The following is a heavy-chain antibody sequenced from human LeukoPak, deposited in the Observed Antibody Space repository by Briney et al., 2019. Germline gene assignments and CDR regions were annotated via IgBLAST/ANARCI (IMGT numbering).Heavy chain of an antibody. CDR2: INKDGSEK. Sequence: PGGSLRLSCVASGFTFSSYWMSWVRQAPGKGLEWVANINKDGSEKYYLDSVKGRFTISRDNAMDSLYLQMNSLRAEDTAVYYCARRYSSGGSCYSVDYWGQGTLVTVSS. CDR1: GFTFSSYW. D-gene: IGHD2-15*01. CDR3: ARRYSSGGSCYSVDY. V-gene: IGHV3-7*01. J-gene: IGHJ4*02.